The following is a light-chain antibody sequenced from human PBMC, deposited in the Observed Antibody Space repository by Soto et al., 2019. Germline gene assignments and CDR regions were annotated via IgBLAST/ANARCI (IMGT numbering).Light chain of an antibody. J-gene: IGKJ4*01. Sequence: DIQMTQSPSSLSASVGDRVTITCRASQSIRFYLNWYQQKPGKAPKLLIYTASNVQRGVPSRFSGTGSGTDFTLTISSLQPEDFATYYCQQSYSTPLTFGGGTKVDIK. V-gene: IGKV1-39*01. CDR2: TAS. CDR1: QSIRFY. CDR3: QQSYSTPLT.